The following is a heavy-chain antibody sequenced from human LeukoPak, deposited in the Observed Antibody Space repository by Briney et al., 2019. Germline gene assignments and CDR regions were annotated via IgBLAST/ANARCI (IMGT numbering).Heavy chain of an antibody. CDR3: ARAPTGELSSYYYYYGMDV. CDR2: IRSKANTYAT. D-gene: IGHD3-10*01. J-gene: IGHJ6*02. CDR1: GFSFSGSA. V-gene: IGHV3-73*01. Sequence: GGSLKLSCAASGFSFSGSAMHWVRQASGKGLEWVGRIRSKANTYATAYVASVKGRFTISRDDSKNTTYLQMNSLRAEDTAVYYCARAPTGELSSYYYYYGMDVWGQGTTVTVSS.